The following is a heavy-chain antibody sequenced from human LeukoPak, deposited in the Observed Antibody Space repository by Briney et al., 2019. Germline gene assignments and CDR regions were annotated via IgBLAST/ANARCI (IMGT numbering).Heavy chain of an antibody. CDR3: AKNGDQLLYNGLWFDY. CDR2: ISGSGGST. Sequence: GGSLRLSCAASGFSLSSYAMSWVRQAPGKGLEWVSGISGSGGSTYYADSVKGRFTISRDNSKNTLYLQMNSLRAEDTAVYYCAKNGDQLLYNGLWFDYWGQGSLVTVSS. D-gene: IGHD2-2*02. V-gene: IGHV3-23*01. J-gene: IGHJ4*02. CDR1: GFSLSSYA.